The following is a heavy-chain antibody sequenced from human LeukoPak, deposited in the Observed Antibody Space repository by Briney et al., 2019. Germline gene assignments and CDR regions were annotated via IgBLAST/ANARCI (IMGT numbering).Heavy chain of an antibody. CDR2: ISGSGGST. J-gene: IGHJ4*02. CDR3: AESTIVAGTGLFDY. D-gene: IGHD6-19*01. CDR1: GFTFSSYA. V-gene: IGHV3-23*01. Sequence: GGSLRLSCAASGFTFSSYAMSWVRQAPGKGLEWVSAISGSGGSTYYADSVKGRFTISRDNSKNTLYLQMNSLRAEDTAVYYCAESTIVAGTGLFDYWGQGTLVTVSS.